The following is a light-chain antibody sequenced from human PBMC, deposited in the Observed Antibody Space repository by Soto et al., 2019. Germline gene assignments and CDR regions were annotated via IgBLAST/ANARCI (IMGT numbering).Light chain of an antibody. CDR3: QQSYSTPQT. J-gene: IGKJ1*01. CDR2: AAS. V-gene: IGKV1-39*01. CDR1: QSISSY. Sequence: DIQMTQSPSSLSASVGDRVTITCRASQSISSYFNWYQQKPGKAPKLLIYAASSLQSGVPSRFSGSGSGTDFNLTISSLQPEDFATYYCQQSYSTPQTFGQGTKVEIK.